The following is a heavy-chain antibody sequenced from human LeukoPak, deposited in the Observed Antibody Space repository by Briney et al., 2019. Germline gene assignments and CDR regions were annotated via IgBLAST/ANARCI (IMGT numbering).Heavy chain of an antibody. V-gene: IGHV4-34*01. J-gene: IGHJ4*02. Sequence: SETLSLTCAVYGGSFSGYYWSWIRQHPGKGLEWIGEINHSGSTNYNPSLKSRVTISVDTSKNQFSLKLSSVTAADTAVYYCARALGDYWGQGTLVTVSS. CDR3: ARALGDY. D-gene: IGHD7-27*01. CDR1: GGSFSGYY. CDR2: INHSGST.